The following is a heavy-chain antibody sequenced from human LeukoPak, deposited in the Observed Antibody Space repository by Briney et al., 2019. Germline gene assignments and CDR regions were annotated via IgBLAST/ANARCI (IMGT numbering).Heavy chain of an antibody. D-gene: IGHD3-9*01. CDR1: GFIFSNYD. CDR2: ISHDGRNK. J-gene: IGHJ3*02. V-gene: IGHV3-30*03. CDR3: AREPTPHYDILTGPPGAFDI. Sequence: GGSLRLSCAASGFIFSNYDMHWVRQAPGKGLEWVAVISHDGRNKYYGDSVKGRFTISRDNSKNTLYLQMNSLRAEDTAVYYCAREPTPHYDILTGPPGAFDIWGQGTMVTVSS.